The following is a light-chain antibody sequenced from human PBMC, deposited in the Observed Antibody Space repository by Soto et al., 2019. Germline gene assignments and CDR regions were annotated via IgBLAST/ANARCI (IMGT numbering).Light chain of an antibody. CDR2: PNS. Sequence: QSVLTQSHSASGTPGQRVSISCSGSSSNIGSNNVYWCQQFPGSAPRFLIYPNSPRPSGVPDRFSASKSGTSASLVISGLRPEDEATYFCATWDDSPSGRSWVFGGGTKLTVL. CDR3: ATWDDSPSGRSWV. J-gene: IGLJ3*02. V-gene: IGLV1-47*01. CDR1: SSNIGSNN.